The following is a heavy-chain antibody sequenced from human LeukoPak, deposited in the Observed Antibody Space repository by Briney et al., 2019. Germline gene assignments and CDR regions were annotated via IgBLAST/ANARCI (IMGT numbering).Heavy chain of an antibody. J-gene: IGHJ4*02. CDR3: ARGLAPTSGYYEGGYYYFDS. CDR1: GGSISSSSYY. V-gene: IGHV4-39*07. CDR2: IYYSGST. Sequence: PSETLSLTCTVSGGSISSSSYYWGWIRQPPGKGLEWIGSIYYSGSTYYNPSLKSRVTISVATSKNQFFLELTSVTAADTAVYYCARGLAPTSGYYEGGYYYFDSWGQGILVTVSS. D-gene: IGHD3-22*01.